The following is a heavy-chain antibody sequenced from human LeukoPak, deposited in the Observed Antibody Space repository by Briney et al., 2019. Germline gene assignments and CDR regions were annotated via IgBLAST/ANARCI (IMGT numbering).Heavy chain of an antibody. Sequence: SETLSLTCAVYGGSFSGYYWSWIRQPPGKGLEWIGEINHSGSTNYNPSLKSRATISVDTSKNQFSLKLSSVTAADTAVYYCARARITIFGVVILNYYYYMDVWGKGTTVTVSS. CDR3: ARARITIFGVVILNYYYYMDV. D-gene: IGHD3-3*01. CDR2: INHSGST. J-gene: IGHJ6*03. CDR1: GGSFSGYY. V-gene: IGHV4-34*01.